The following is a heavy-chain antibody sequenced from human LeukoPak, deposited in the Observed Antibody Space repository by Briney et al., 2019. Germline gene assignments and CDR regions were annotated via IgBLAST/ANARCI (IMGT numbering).Heavy chain of an antibody. CDR2: IRFDGNSK. Sequence: GGSLRLSCAPSGFTLSTYGMHWVRQAPGKGLEWVAFIRFDGNSKFYGDSVRGRFSVSRDTSKNTLYLQMNSLRTEDTAVYYCAKDLSRGNYPIAFDIWGQGTMVTVSS. D-gene: IGHD3-22*01. CDR3: AKDLSRGNYPIAFDI. V-gene: IGHV3-30*02. J-gene: IGHJ3*02. CDR1: GFTLSTYG.